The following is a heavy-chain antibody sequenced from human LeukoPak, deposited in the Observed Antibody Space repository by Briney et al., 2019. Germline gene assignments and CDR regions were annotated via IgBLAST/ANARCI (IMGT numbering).Heavy chain of an antibody. J-gene: IGHJ4*02. CDR1: GFTFSSYS. CDR2: ISSSGTTI. D-gene: IGHD6-13*01. CDR3: ARVWGLAVAGGEIEY. Sequence: GGSLRLSCAASGFTFSSYSMNWVRQAPGTGLEWVSYISSSGTTIYYADSVNGRLTISRDKAKNSLYLQMNSLRDEDTAVYYCARVWGLAVAGGEIEYWGQGTLVTVSS. V-gene: IGHV3-48*02.